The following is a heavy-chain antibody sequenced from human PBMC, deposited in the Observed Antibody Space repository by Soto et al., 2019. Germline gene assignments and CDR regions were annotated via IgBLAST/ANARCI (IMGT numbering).Heavy chain of an antibody. J-gene: IGHJ4*02. CDR1: GFTFSSYS. D-gene: IGHD3-22*01. V-gene: IGHV3-48*01. CDR3: ASSPGGYFAY. CDR2: ISSSSSTI. Sequence: GGSLRLSCAASGFTFSSYSMNWVRQAPGKGLEWVSYISSSSSTIYYADSVKGRFTISRDNAKNSLYLQMNSLRAEDTAVYYCASSPGGYFAYWGQGTLVTVSS.